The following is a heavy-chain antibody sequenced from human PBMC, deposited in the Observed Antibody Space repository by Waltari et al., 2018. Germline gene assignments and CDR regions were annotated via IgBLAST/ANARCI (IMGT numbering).Heavy chain of an antibody. J-gene: IGHJ6*03. CDR2: IYYSGST. V-gene: IGHV4-59*01. Sequence: QVQLQESAPGLVKPSETLSLTCTVSGGSISSYHWSWIRQLPGKGLGWIGYIYYSGSTNYNPSLKSRVTISVDTSKNQFSLKLSSVTAADTAVYYCARGGEDTAMRFPYYYYYYMDVWGKGTTVTVSS. CDR1: GGSISSYH. CDR3: ARGGEDTAMRFPYYYYYYMDV. D-gene: IGHD5-18*01.